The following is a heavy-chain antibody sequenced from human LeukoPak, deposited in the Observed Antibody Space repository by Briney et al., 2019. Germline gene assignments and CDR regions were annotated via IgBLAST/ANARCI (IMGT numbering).Heavy chain of an antibody. CDR2: ISGNGGST. J-gene: IGHJ6*02. CDR1: GFTFGTYA. D-gene: IGHD1-1*01. CDR3: ARAKKGTPHLISYYYYAMDV. Sequence: PGGSLRLSCAASGFTFGTYAMNWVRQAPGKGLEWVSGISGNGGSTHYADSVKGRFTISRDNSNKTLYVQMNSLRDEDAAVYFCARAKKGTPHLISYYYYAMDVWGQGTTVTVSS. V-gene: IGHV3-23*01.